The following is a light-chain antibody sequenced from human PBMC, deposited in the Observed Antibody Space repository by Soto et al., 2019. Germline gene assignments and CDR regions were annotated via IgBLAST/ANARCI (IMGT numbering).Light chain of an antibody. CDR1: SSNIGSHF. Sequence: QSVLTQPPSASGTPGQSLTISCSGSSSNIGSHFVYWYQHLPGTAPKLLIFRDGQRPSGVPARFFGSKSGTSASLAITGLRYEDEADYYCAVWAQSLTGWVFGGGTKVTVL. CDR3: AVWAQSLTGWV. CDR2: RDG. J-gene: IGLJ3*02. V-gene: IGLV1-47*01.